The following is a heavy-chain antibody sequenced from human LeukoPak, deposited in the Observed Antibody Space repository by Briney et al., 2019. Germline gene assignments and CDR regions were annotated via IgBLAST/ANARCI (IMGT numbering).Heavy chain of an antibody. V-gene: IGHV1-2*02. CDR1: GYTFTGYY. Sequence: ASVKVSCKASGYTFTGYYMHWVRQAPGQGLEWMGWINPNSGGTNYAQKLQGRVTMTRDTSISTAYMELSRLRSDDTAVYYCARGQAAAGLLPFDYWGQGTLVTVSS. CDR2: INPNSGGT. CDR3: ARGQAAAGLLPFDY. J-gene: IGHJ4*02. D-gene: IGHD6-13*01.